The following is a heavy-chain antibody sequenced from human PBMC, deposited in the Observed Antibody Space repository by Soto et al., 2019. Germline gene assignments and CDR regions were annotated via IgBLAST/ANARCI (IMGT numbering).Heavy chain of an antibody. V-gene: IGHV3-30*18. D-gene: IGHD3-3*01. CDR2: ISYDGSNK. CDR1: GFTFSSYG. CDR3: AKERSVRFLEWLPLYGMDV. Sequence: GGSLRLSCAASGFTFSSYGMHWVRQAPGKGLEWVAVISYDGSNKYYADSVKGRFTISRDNSKNTLYLQMNSLRAEGTAVYYCAKERSVRFLEWLPLYGMDVWGQGTTVTVSS. J-gene: IGHJ6*02.